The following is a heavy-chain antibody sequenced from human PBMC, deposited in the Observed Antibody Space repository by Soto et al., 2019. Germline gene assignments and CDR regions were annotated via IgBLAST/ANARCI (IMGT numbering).Heavy chain of an antibody. CDR2: INAGNGNT. CDR1: GYTFTRYA. J-gene: IGHJ6*02. Sequence: QVQLVQSGAEVKKPGASVKVSCKASGYTFTRYAMHWVRQAPGQRLEWMGWINAGNGNTKYSQKFQGRVTITRDTSASTAYMQLSSLRSEDTAVYYCASPALGDYVYYYYGMDVWGQGTTVTVSS. D-gene: IGHD4-17*01. CDR3: ASPALGDYVYYYYGMDV. V-gene: IGHV1-3*01.